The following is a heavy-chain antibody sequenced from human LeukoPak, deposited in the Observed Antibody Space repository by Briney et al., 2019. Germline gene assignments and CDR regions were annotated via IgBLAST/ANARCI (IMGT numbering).Heavy chain of an antibody. CDR1: GGSISSYY. CDR2: IYYSGST. D-gene: IGHD3-10*01. J-gene: IGHJ4*02. CDR3: ARVWPYGSGSYYND. V-gene: IGHV4-59*01. Sequence: PSETLSLTCTVSGGSISSYYWSWIRQPPAKGLEWIGYIYYSGSTNYNPSLKSRVTISVDTSKNQFSLKLSSVTAADTAVYYCARVWPYGSGSYYNDWGQGALVTVSS.